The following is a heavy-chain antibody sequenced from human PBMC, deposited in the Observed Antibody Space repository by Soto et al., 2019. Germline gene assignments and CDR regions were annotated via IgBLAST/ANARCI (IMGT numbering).Heavy chain of an antibody. V-gene: IGHV3-48*02. CDR3: ARVIWSGHLTSDL. Sequence: GGSLRRSCAASGFTFSSNSMNWVRQAPGKGLEWISYISSSSSTIYADSVKGRFTISRDNAKNSLYLQMNSLRDEDTAVYYCARVIWSGHLTSDLWGQGTLVTVSS. CDR1: GFTFSSNS. D-gene: IGHD3-3*01. J-gene: IGHJ5*02. CDR2: ISSSSSTI.